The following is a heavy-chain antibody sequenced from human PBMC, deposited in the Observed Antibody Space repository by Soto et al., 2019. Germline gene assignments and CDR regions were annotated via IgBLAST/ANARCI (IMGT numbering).Heavy chain of an antibody. CDR2: IYYSGST. CDR1: GGSISSGGYY. V-gene: IGHV4-31*03. CDR3: ARANSYAVYYYYAMDI. D-gene: IGHD3-16*01. Sequence: QVQLQESGPGLVKPSQTLSLTCTVSGGSISSGGYYWSWIRQHPGKGLEWIGYIYYSGSTYYNPSLKSRVTISVDTSKNQCSLKLSSVTAADTAVYYCARANSYAVYYYYAMDIWGQGTTVTVSS. J-gene: IGHJ6*02.